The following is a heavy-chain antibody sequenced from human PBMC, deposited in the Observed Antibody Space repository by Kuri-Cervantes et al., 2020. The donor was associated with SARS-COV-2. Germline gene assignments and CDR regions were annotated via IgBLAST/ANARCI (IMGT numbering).Heavy chain of an antibody. D-gene: IGHD3-22*01. CDR3: ARDGGGYYDSSGYYGQLGFDY. CDR1: GFTFSSYA. Sequence: GESLKISCAASGFTFSSYAMSWVRQAPGKGPEWVSAISGSGGSIYYADSVKGRFTISRDNAKNSLYLQMNSLRDEDTAVYYCARDGGGYYDSSGYYGQLGFDYWGQGTLVTVSS. V-gene: IGHV3-23*01. J-gene: IGHJ4*02. CDR2: ISGSGGSI.